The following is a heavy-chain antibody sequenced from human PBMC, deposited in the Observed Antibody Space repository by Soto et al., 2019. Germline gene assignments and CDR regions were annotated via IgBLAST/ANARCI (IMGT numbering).Heavy chain of an antibody. Sequence: GASVKVSCKASGGTFSSYSISWVLQAPGQGLEWMGGIIPIFGTANYAQKFQGRVTITADESTSTAYMELSSLRSEDTAVYYCASGLMVYAAQRYYYGMDVWGQGTTVTVSS. D-gene: IGHD2-8*01. V-gene: IGHV1-69*13. J-gene: IGHJ6*02. CDR2: IIPIFGTA. CDR3: ASGLMVYAAQRYYYGMDV. CDR1: GGTFSSYS.